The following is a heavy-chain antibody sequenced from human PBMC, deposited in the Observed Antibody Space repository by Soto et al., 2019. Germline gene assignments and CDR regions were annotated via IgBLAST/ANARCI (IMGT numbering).Heavy chain of an antibody. V-gene: IGHV2-5*02. CDR3: GHSGPTSLGDS. D-gene: IGHD2-2*01. CDR1: GFSLSTYGEG. CDR2: IYWDDDM. J-gene: IGHJ5*01. Sequence: QITLKESGPTLVKPTQTLTLTCTFSGFSLSTYGEGVAWIRQPPGKALEWLALIYWDDDMRYSPSLRNRLTVAKDSSKNRAVVPIPIVDPMDTGTYICGHSGPTSLGDSWGHGIAVTVAS.